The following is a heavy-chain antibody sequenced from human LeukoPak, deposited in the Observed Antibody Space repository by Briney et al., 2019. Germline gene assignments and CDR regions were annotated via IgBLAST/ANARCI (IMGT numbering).Heavy chain of an antibody. CDR2: ISGSGGST. CDR3: AKDQKSIAATGYDY. Sequence: GGSLRLSCAASGFTFANYAMSWVRQGPGKGLEWVSTISGSGGSTYYADSVKGRFTISRDNSKNTLFLQMNSLRADDTAVYFCAKDQKSIAATGYDYWGQGTLVTVSS. V-gene: IGHV3-23*01. CDR1: GFTFANYA. D-gene: IGHD6-13*01. J-gene: IGHJ4*02.